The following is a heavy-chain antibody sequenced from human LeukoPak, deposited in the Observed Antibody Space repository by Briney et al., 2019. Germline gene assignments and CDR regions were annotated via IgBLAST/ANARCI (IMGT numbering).Heavy chain of an antibody. CDR3: ARARQGGFDY. Sequence: GGSLILSCAASGFTFSDYYMSWIRQAPGKGLEWVAVIWYDGSNKYYADSVKGRFTISRDNSKNTLYLQMNSLRAEDTAVYYCARARQGGFDYWGQGTLVTVSS. V-gene: IGHV3-33*08. J-gene: IGHJ4*02. D-gene: IGHD1-26*01. CDR2: IWYDGSNK. CDR1: GFTFSDYY.